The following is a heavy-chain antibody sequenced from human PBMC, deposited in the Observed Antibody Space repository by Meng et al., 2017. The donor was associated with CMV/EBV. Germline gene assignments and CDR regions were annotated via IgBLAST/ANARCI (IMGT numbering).Heavy chain of an antibody. J-gene: IGHJ4*02. CDR1: GGTFSSYT. CDR3: ARDSGYAGGGDY. D-gene: IGHD5-12*01. V-gene: IGHV1-69*04. CDR2: IIPILGIA. Sequence: SVKVSCKASGGTFSSYTISWVRQAPGQGLEWMGRIIPILGIANYAQKFQGRVTITADKSTSTAYMELSSLRSGDTAVYYCARDSGYAGGGDYWGQGTLVTVSS.